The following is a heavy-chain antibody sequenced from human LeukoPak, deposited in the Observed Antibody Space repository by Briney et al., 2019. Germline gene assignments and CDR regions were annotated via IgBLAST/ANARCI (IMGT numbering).Heavy chain of an antibody. CDR3: ARESSTVTTPIYYYYYMDV. Sequence: SETLSLTCTVSGGSISSSSYYWGWIRQPPGKGLEWIGSIYYSGSTYYNPSLKGRVTISVDTSKNQFSLKLSSVTAADTAVYYCARESSTVTTPIYYYYYMDVWGKGTTVTVSS. D-gene: IGHD4-17*01. CDR1: GGSISSSSYY. V-gene: IGHV4-39*07. CDR2: IYYSGST. J-gene: IGHJ6*03.